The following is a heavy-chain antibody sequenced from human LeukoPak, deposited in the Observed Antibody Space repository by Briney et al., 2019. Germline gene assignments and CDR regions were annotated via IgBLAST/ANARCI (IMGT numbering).Heavy chain of an antibody. CDR2: ITSGGSNI. V-gene: IGHV3-30*18. D-gene: IGHD1-26*01. CDR3: AKSGPLLGDCTDAVFPTVAGVDV. J-gene: IGHJ6*02. CDR1: GFTFRSYG. Sequence: PGGSLRLSCAASGFTFRSYGMHWVRQAPGKGLEWVADITSGGSNIYYGDSVKGRFTISRDNAKNSLYLQMNSLRAEDTAVYYCAKSGPLLGDCTDAVFPTVAGVDVWGQGTTVTVSS.